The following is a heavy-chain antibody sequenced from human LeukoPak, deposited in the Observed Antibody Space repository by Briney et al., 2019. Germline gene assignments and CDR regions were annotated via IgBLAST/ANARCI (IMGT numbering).Heavy chain of an antibody. J-gene: IGHJ4*02. CDR2: INHSGST. V-gene: IGHV4-34*01. CDR3: ARAEDY. CDR1: GGSFSGYY. Sequence: ETVSLTCAVYGGSFSGYYWSWIRQPPGKGLEWIGEINHSGSTNYNPSLKSRVTISVDTSKNQFSLKLSSVTAADTAVYYCARAEDYWGQGTLVTVSS.